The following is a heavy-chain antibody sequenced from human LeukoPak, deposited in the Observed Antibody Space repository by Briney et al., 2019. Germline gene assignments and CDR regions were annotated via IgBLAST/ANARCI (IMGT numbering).Heavy chain of an antibody. V-gene: IGHV3-30*03. Sequence: GGSLRLSCAASGFTFSSYGMHWVRQAPGKGLEWVAGISYDGSNKYYADSVKGRFTISRDDSKNTLYLQMNSLRAEDTAVYYCARDRLRFADYWGQGTLVTVSS. CDR1: GFTFSSYG. J-gene: IGHJ4*02. CDR3: ARDRLRFADY. CDR2: ISYDGSNK. D-gene: IGHD3-3*01.